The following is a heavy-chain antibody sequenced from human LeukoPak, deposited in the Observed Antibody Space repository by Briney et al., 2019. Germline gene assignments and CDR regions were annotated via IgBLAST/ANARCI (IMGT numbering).Heavy chain of an antibody. V-gene: IGHV3-30*18. CDR3: AKSRQWELLWGLFDY. CDR1: GFTFSSYG. J-gene: IGHJ4*02. D-gene: IGHD1-26*01. Sequence: GGSLRLACAASGFTFSSYGMHWVRQAPGKGLEWVAVISYDGSNKYYADSVKGRFTISRDNSKNTLYLQMNSLRAEDTAVYYCAKSRQWELLWGLFDYWGQGTLVTVSS. CDR2: ISYDGSNK.